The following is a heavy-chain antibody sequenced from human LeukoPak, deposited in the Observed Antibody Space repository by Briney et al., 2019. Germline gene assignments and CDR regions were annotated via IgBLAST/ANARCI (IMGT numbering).Heavy chain of an antibody. CDR2: IYYSGST. CDR3: ARDVGPMVRGVLDY. J-gene: IGHJ4*02. V-gene: IGHV4-59*12. CDR1: GGSISSYY. Sequence: PSETLSLTCTVSGGSISSYYWSWIRQPPGKGLEWIGYIYYSGSTYYNPSLKSRVTISVDTSKNQFSLKLSSVTAADTAVYYCARDVGPMVRGVLDYWGQGTLVTVSS. D-gene: IGHD3-10*01.